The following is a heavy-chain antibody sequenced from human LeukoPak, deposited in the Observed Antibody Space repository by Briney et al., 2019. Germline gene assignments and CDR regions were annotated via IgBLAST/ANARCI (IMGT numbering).Heavy chain of an antibody. CDR2: IKSKTDGGTT. CDR3: TTDHAGAYDPFDY. J-gene: IGHJ4*02. Sequence: GGSLRLSCAASGFTFSSYSMNWVRQAPGKGLEWVGRIKSKTDGGTTDYAAPVKGRFTISRDDSKNTLYLQMNSLKTEDTAVYYCTTDHAGAYDPFDYWGQGTLVTVSS. CDR1: GFTFSSYS. V-gene: IGHV3-15*01. D-gene: IGHD1-26*01.